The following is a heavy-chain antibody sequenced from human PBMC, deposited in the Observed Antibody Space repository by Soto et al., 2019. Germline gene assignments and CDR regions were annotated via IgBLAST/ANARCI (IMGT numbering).Heavy chain of an antibody. CDR3: ARVLDSSGYYLYYFDY. D-gene: IGHD3-22*01. Sequence: QVQLVQSGAEVKKPGSSVKVSCKASGGTFSSYAISWVRQAPGQGLEWMGGIIPIFGTANYAQKFQGRVTITADESTSTAYMELSSLRSEDTAVYYCARVLDSSGYYLYYFDYWGQGTLVTVSS. V-gene: IGHV1-69*01. CDR1: GGTFSSYA. CDR2: IIPIFGTA. J-gene: IGHJ4*02.